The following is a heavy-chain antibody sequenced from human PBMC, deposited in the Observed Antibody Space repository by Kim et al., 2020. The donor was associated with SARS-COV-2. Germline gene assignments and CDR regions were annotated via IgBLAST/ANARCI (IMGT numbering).Heavy chain of an antibody. CDR3: AKVGCSSTSCSFMDV. D-gene: IGHD2-2*01. V-gene: IGHV3-23*01. J-gene: IGHJ6*02. Sequence: DCVKGRFPIPRAKSKNTLYLQSNSLRAEDTAVYYCAKVGCSSTSCSFMDVWGQGTTVTVSS.